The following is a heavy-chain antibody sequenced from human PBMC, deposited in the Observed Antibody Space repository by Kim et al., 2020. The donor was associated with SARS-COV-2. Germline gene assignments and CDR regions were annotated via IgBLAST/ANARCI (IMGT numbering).Heavy chain of an antibody. V-gene: IGHV3-73*01. D-gene: IGHD1-1*01. CDR1: GFSFSNSS. Sequence: GGSLRRSCAASGFSFSNSSMNWVRQASGKGLEWVGRIRSKTNSYATTYAAPVKGRFTISRDDSKNAAYLQMNSLKTEDTAVYYCTCVPGTTLAVCDDYGIWGQGTMVTVSS. CDR2: IRSKTNSYAT. CDR3: TCVPGTTLAVCDDYGI. J-gene: IGHJ3*02.